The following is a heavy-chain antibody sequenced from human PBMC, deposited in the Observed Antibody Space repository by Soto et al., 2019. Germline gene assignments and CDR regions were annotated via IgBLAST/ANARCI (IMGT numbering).Heavy chain of an antibody. CDR2: IKQDGTEK. CDR3: ASVAI. Sequence: ESGGGLVQPGGSLRLSCAGSGFTFSNYWMSWVRQAPGKGLEWVANIKQDGTEKNYVDSVRGRFTISRDNAKNSLDLQMNILTAEDTAVYYCASVAIWGQGTLVTVSS. J-gene: IGHJ4*02. D-gene: IGHD5-12*01. CDR1: GFTFSNYW. V-gene: IGHV3-7*01.